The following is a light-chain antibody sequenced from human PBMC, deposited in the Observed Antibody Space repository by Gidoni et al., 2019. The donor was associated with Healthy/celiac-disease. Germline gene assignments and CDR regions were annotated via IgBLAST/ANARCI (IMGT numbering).Light chain of an antibody. J-gene: IGLJ2*01. CDR3: NSRDSSGNHLVV. CDR1: SLRSYY. CDR2: GKN. V-gene: IGLV3-19*01. Sequence: SSELTQDPAVSVALGQTVRITCQGDSLRSYYAGWYQQKPGQAPVLVIYGKNNRPSWIPDRFSGSSSGNTASLTITGAQAEDEADYYCNSRDSSGNHLVVFGGGTKLTVL.